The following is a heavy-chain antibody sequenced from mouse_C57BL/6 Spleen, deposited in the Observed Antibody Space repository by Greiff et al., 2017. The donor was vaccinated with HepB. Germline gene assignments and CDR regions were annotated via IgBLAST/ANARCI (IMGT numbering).Heavy chain of an antibody. CDR1: GYTFTDYN. CDR2: INPNNGGT. D-gene: IGHD2-5*01. CDR3: ARGSNYPRFAY. J-gene: IGHJ3*01. V-gene: IGHV1-22*01. Sequence: VQLLQSGPELVKPGASVKMSCKASGYTFTDYNMHWVKQSHGKSLEWIGYINPNNGGTSYNQKFKGKATLTVNKSSSTAYMELRSLTSEDSAVYYCARGSNYPRFAYWGQGTLVTVSA.